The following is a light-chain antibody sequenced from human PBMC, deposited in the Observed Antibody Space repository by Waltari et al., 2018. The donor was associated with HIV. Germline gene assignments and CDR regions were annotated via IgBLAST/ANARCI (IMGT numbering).Light chain of an antibody. J-gene: IGKJ3*01. CDR2: EVS. Sequence: DIVMTQTPPTLSVTPGQPASISCKSSESLLHTDGKTYFYWYLKKAGQPPQTLIYEVSNRFSGVPDRFSGSGSGTDFTLKISRVESEDVGVYYCMQSKEVPITFGPGTTVDVK. CDR1: ESLLHTDGKTY. CDR3: MQSKEVPIT. V-gene: IGKV2D-29*01.